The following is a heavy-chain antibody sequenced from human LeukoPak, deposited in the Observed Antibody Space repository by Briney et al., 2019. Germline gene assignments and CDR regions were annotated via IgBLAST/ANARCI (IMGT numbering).Heavy chain of an antibody. CDR2: ISSSGSTI. CDR1: GFTFSDYY. D-gene: IGHD6-19*01. CDR3: ARDLHIAVAGTYVY. V-gene: IGHV3-11*01. Sequence: GGSLRLSCAASGFTFSDYYMSWIRQAPGKGLEGVSYISSSGSTIYYADSVKGRFTISRDNAKNSLYLQMNSLRAEDTAVYYCARDLHIAVAGTYVYWGQGTLVTVSS. J-gene: IGHJ4*02.